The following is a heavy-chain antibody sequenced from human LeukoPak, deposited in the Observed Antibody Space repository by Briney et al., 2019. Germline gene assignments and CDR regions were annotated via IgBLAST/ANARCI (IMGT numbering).Heavy chain of an antibody. CDR3: ARIRPGSTDAFDI. D-gene: IGHD6-13*01. Sequence: GGSLRLSCAASGFTFSSYEMNWVRQAPGRRLEWVSYISSSGSTIYYADSVKGRFTISRDNAKNSLYLQMNSLRAEDTAVYYCARIRPGSTDAFDIWGQGTMVTVSS. CDR2: ISSSGSTI. J-gene: IGHJ3*02. CDR1: GFTFSSYE. V-gene: IGHV3-48*03.